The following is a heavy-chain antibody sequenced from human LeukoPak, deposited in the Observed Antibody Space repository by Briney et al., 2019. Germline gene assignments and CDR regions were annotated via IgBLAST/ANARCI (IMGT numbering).Heavy chain of an antibody. Sequence: PSETLSLTCTVSGGSISSSSYCWGWIRQPPGKGLEWIGSIYYSGSTYYNPSLKSRVTISVDTSKNQFSLKLSSVTAADTAVYYCASRDCSGGSCYLHGWFDPWGQGTLVTVSS. CDR1: GGSISSSSYC. V-gene: IGHV4-39*01. CDR2: IYYSGST. J-gene: IGHJ5*02. CDR3: ASRDCSGGSCYLHGWFDP. D-gene: IGHD2-15*01.